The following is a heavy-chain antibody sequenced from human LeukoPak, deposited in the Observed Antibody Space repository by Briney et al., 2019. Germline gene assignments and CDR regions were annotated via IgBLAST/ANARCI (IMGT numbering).Heavy chain of an antibody. CDR3: ARGRGTRRNGYCSGTSCYDFRSNWFDP. CDR2: IYYSGST. V-gene: IGHV4-30-4*01. CDR1: GGSISSGDYY. Sequence: SQTLSLTCTVSGGSISSGDYYWSWIRQPPGKGLEWIGYIYYSGSTYYNPSLKSRVTISVDTSKNQFSLKLSSVTAADTAVYYCARGRGTRRNGYCSGTSCYDFRSNWFDPWGQGTLVTVSS. J-gene: IGHJ5*02. D-gene: IGHD2-2*01.